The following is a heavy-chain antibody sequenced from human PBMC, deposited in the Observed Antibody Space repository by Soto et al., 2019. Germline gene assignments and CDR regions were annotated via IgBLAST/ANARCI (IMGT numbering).Heavy chain of an antibody. D-gene: IGHD3-16*02. Sequence: SETLSLTCAVYGGSFSGYYWSWIRQPPGKGLEWIGEINHSGSTNYNPSLKSRVTISVDTSKNQFSLLLSSVTAADTAVYYFARGRIMITFGGVIVKYNWFDPWGQGTLVTVSS. CDR2: INHSGST. CDR3: ARGRIMITFGGVIVKYNWFDP. V-gene: IGHV4-34*01. J-gene: IGHJ5*02. CDR1: GGSFSGYY.